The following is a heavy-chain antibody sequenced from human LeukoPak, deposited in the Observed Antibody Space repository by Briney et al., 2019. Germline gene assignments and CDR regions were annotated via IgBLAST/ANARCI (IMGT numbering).Heavy chain of an antibody. J-gene: IGHJ5*02. CDR3: ARDPGAAAGNLWS. CDR2: IFSGGGT. D-gene: IGHD6-25*01. V-gene: IGHV3-66*01. CDR1: GLTFSNNY. Sequence: GGSLRLSCAVSGLTFSNNYMNWVRQAPGKGLEWVSLIFSGGGTYYEDSVKARFTISRDSSKYTLYLQMNSLRAEDTALYYCARDPGAAAGNLWSWGQGTLVTVSS.